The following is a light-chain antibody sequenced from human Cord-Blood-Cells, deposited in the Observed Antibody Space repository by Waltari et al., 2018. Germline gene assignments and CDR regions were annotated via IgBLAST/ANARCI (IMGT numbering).Light chain of an antibody. CDR1: QSVSSSY. Sequence: EIVLTQSPGTLSLSPGERATLSCRASQSVSSSYLAGYQQKPGQAPRLLVYGASSRATGIPDMFSGSGSGTDFTLTIRRVEPEDFAVYYCQQYGSSFTFGPGTKVDIK. CDR3: QQYGSSFT. J-gene: IGKJ3*01. CDR2: GAS. V-gene: IGKV3-20*01.